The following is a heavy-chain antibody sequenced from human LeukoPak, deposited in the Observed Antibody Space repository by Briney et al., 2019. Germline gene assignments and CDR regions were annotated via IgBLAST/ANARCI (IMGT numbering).Heavy chain of an antibody. Sequence: SETLSLTCTVSGGSISSSSAYWGWIRQPPGKGLEWIGSIYYSKNTYYNPSLKSRVTISVDTSKNQFSLKLSSVTAADTAVYYCARAPLNTAMVTEGIFDYWGQGTLVTVSS. V-gene: IGHV4-39*07. CDR2: IYYSKNT. CDR1: GGSISSSSAY. D-gene: IGHD5-18*01. J-gene: IGHJ4*02. CDR3: ARAPLNTAMVTEGIFDY.